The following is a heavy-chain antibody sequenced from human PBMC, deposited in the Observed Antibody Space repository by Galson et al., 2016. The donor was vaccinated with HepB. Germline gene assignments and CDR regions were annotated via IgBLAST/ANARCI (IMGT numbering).Heavy chain of an antibody. V-gene: IGHV1-45*02. Sequence: SVKVSCKASGDTFTYRYLHWVRQAPGQALEWMGWFTPFNGNTIYAQKFRGRVTITRDRSMTTAYMELSSLRSEDAAMYFCASYADYERAFDIWGQGTMVTVSS. CDR3: ASYADYERAFDI. CDR1: GDTFTYRY. J-gene: IGHJ3*02. CDR2: FTPFNGNT. D-gene: IGHD4-17*01.